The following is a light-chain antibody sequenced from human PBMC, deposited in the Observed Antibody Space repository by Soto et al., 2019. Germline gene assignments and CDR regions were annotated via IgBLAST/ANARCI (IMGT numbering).Light chain of an antibody. J-gene: IGKJ4*01. V-gene: IGKV3-20*01. CDR2: GAS. CDR1: QTVSSRH. CDR3: RQYGRSLGFA. Sequence: EIMLSQSPGTLSLYPGQRATLSCRAIQTVSSRHLAWYQQKPGQAPRLLIYGASSRATGIPDRFSGSGSGTDFTLTISRLEPEDFAAYYCRQYGRSLGFAFGGGAKVDIK.